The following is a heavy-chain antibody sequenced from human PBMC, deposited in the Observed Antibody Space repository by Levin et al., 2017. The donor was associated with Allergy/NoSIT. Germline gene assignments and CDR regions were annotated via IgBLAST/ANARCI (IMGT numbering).Heavy chain of an antibody. Sequence: SETLSLTCAVYGGSFSGYYWSWIRQPPGKGLEWIGEINHSGSTNYNPSLKSRVTISVDTSKNQFSLKLSSVTAADTAVYYCARGNYDYTTQWGQGTLVTVSS. CDR3: ARGNYDYTTQ. J-gene: IGHJ4*02. V-gene: IGHV4-34*01. CDR2: INHSGST. CDR1: GGSFSGYY. D-gene: IGHD3-16*01.